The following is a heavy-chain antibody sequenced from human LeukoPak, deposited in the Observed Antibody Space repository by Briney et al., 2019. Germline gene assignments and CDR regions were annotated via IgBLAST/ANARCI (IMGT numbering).Heavy chain of an antibody. CDR2: IYYSGST. D-gene: IGHD6-19*01. Sequence: PSDTLSLTCTVSGGSISSYYWSWIRQPPGRGLEWIGYIYYSGSTNYNPSLKSRVTISVDTSKNQFSLKLSSVTAADTAVYYCARDEYGSGWGWFDPWGQGTLVTVSS. CDR3: ARDEYGSGWGWFDP. J-gene: IGHJ5*02. CDR1: GGSISSYY. V-gene: IGHV4-59*01.